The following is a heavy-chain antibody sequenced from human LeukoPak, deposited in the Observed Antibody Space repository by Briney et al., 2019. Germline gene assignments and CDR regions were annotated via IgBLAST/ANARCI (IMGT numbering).Heavy chain of an antibody. CDR1: GYSFTSYW. D-gene: IGHD3-22*01. V-gene: IGHV5-10-1*01. CDR3: ATWQYYYDSSGYSGDAFDV. J-gene: IGHJ3*01. Sequence: GESLRISCKGSGYSFTSYWISWVRQMPGKGLEWMVRIDPSDSYTNYSPSFQGHVTISADKSISTAYLQWSSLKASDTAMYYCATWQYYYDSSGYSGDAFDVWGQGTMVTVSS. CDR2: IDPSDSYT.